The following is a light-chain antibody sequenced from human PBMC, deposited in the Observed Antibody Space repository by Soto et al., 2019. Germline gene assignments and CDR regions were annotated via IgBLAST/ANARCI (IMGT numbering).Light chain of an antibody. V-gene: IGLV1-40*01. J-gene: IGLJ3*02. CDR2: GNS. Sequence: QSVLTQPPSVSGPPGQRVTISCTGSSSNIGAGYDVHWYQQLPGTAPKLLIYGNSNRPSGVPDRFSGSKSGTSASLAITGLQAEDEAEYYCQSYDSSLSVWVFGGGTKLTVL. CDR3: QSYDSSLSVWV. CDR1: SSNIGAGYD.